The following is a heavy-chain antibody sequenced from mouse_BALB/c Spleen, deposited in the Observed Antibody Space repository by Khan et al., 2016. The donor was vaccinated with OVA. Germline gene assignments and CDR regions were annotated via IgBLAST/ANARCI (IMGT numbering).Heavy chain of an antibody. J-gene: IGHJ4*01. V-gene: IGHV14-3*02. CDR3: ANSLLLYAMDY. D-gene: IGHD1-2*01. Sequence: VQLKESGAELMKPGASVKLSCTVSGFKIKDTYMHWVKQRPEQGLEWIGRIDPGNGNTKYDPKFQGKATMTADTSSSTAYLQLSSLTSEDTAVYCCANSLLLYAMDYWGQGTSVTVSS. CDR2: IDPGNGNT. CDR1: GFKIKDTY.